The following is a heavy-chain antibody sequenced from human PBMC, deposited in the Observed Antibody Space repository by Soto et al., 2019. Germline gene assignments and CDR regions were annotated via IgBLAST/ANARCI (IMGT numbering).Heavy chain of an antibody. CDR2: IKQDGSEK. CDR1: GFTFSSYW. Sequence: GGSRRLSCAASGFTFSSYWMSWVRQAPGTGLEWVANIKQDGSEKYYVDSVEGRFTISRDNAKNSLYLQMNSLRVEDTAVYYCARDLSYFDPWGQGTLVPVSS. V-gene: IGHV3-7*05. CDR3: ARDLSYFDP. J-gene: IGHJ5*02.